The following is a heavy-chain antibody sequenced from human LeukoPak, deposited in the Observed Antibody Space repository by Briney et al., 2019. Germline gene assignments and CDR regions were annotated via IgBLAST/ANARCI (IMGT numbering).Heavy chain of an antibody. Sequence: QSGGSLRLSCAASGFTFSSYGMHWVRQAPGKGLEWVAFIRYDGSNKYYADSVKGRFTISRDNSKNTLYLQMNSLRAEDTAVYYCAKPTSSLCSSTSCYRGDFDYWGQGTLVTVSS. CDR3: AKPTSSLCSSTSCYRGDFDY. V-gene: IGHV3-30*02. CDR2: IRYDGSNK. D-gene: IGHD2-2*01. J-gene: IGHJ4*02. CDR1: GFTFSSYG.